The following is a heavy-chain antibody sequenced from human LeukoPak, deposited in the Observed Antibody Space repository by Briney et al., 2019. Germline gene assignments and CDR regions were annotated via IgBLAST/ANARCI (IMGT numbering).Heavy chain of an antibody. CDR3: ARDNDVADFDY. J-gene: IGHJ4*02. V-gene: IGHV3-21*01. D-gene: IGHD2-8*01. CDR2: ISSSSSYI. CDR1: GFTFSSYS. Sequence: GGSLRLSCAASGFTFSSYSMNWVRQAPGKGLEWVSSISSSSSYIYYADSVKGRFTISRDNAKNSLYLQMNSLSAEDTTVYYCARDNDVADFDYWGQGTLVTVSS.